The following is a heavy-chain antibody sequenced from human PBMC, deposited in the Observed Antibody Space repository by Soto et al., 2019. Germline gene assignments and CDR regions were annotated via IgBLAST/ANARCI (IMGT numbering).Heavy chain of an antibody. V-gene: IGHV4-4*02. D-gene: IGHD6-19*01. CDR2: IYHSGST. CDR3: ARGEYSSGWYGPYYYYGMDV. J-gene: IGHJ6*02. CDR1: GGSISSSNW. Sequence: QVQLQESGPGLVKPSGTLSLTCAVSGGSISSSNWWSWVRQPPGKGLEWIGEIYHSGSTNYNPSLKSRVTISVDTSKNQFSLKLSSVTAADTAVYYCARGEYSSGWYGPYYYYGMDVWGQGTTVTVSS.